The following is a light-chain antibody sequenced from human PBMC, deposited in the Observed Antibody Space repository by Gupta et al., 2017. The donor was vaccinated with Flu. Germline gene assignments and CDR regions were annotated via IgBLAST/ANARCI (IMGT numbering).Light chain of an antibody. CDR1: QSILYSSNNKNY. V-gene: IGKV4-1*01. CDR2: WAS. J-gene: IGKJ2*01. Sequence: KCKSSQSILYSSNNKNYLAWYQQRPGQPPNLLVYWASTRESGVPDRLSGSGSATDFTLTISNLQAEDVAIYYCQQYYDNPYTFGQGTKLEIK. CDR3: QQYYDNPYT.